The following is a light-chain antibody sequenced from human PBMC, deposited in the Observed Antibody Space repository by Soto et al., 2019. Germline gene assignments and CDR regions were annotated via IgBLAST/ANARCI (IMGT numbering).Light chain of an antibody. CDR2: GAS. V-gene: IGKV3-15*01. J-gene: IGKJ1*01. Sequence: SVWTQSPGTLSLSNGERATLSCRAIQSVSSSYLAWYQQKPGQAPRLLIYGASTRATGIPARFSGSGSGTEFTLTISSLQSEDFAVYYCQHYNNWPPWTFGQGTKVDIK. CDR1: QSVSSSY. CDR3: QHYNNWPPWT.